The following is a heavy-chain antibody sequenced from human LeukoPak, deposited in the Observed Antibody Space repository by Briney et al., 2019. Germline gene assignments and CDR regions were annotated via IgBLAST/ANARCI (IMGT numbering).Heavy chain of an antibody. D-gene: IGHD3-10*01. J-gene: IGHJ4*02. CDR3: ARSYGSGNYFDY. Sequence: PSETLSLTCTVSRGSISNYYWGWIRQPPGKGLEWIGFFSYNGSTNYNPSLKSRVTISVDTSKNQFSLKLTSVTAADTAVYYCARSYGSGNYFDYWGQGTLVTVSS. CDR1: RGSISNYY. CDR2: FSYNGST. V-gene: IGHV4-59*01.